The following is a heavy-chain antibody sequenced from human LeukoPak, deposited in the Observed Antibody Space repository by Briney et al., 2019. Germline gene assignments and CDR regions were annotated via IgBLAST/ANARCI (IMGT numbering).Heavy chain of an antibody. CDR3: ARVRVSSGSHPWYFDY. Sequence: SETLSLTCAVYGGSFSGYYWSWIRQPPGKGLEWIGEINHSGSTNYNPSLKSRVTISVDTSKNQFSLKLSSVTAADTAVYFCARVRVSSGSHPWYFDYWGQGTLVTVSS. CDR2: INHSGST. CDR1: GGSFSGYY. V-gene: IGHV4-34*01. J-gene: IGHJ4*02. D-gene: IGHD3-22*01.